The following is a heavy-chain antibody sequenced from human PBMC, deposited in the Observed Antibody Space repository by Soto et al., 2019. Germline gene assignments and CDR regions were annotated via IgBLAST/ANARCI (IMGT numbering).Heavy chain of an antibody. D-gene: IGHD3-10*01. Sequence: QVQLVESGGGVVQPGRSLRLSCAASGFTFSSYAMHWVRQAPGKGLEWVAVISYDGSNKYYADSVKGRFTISRDNSKNTMYLQMNSLRAEDTAVYYCARDRAAYYYGSRPFDPWGQGTLVTVSS. CDR1: GFTFSSYA. CDR3: ARDRAAYYYGSRPFDP. CDR2: ISYDGSNK. V-gene: IGHV3-30-3*01. J-gene: IGHJ5*02.